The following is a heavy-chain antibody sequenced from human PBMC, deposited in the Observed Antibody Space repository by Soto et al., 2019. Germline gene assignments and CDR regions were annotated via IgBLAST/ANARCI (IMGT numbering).Heavy chain of an antibody. J-gene: IGHJ6*01. CDR1: GGSISSSNW. CDR3: ARVMNVGELPNYGMDV. D-gene: IGHD3-16*01. V-gene: IGHV4-4*02. Sequence: SETLSLTCAVSGGSISSSNWWSWVRQPPGKGLEWIGEIYHSGSTNYNPSLKSRVTISVDKSKNQFSLKLSSVTAADTAVYYCARVMNVGELPNYGMDVWGQGTTVTVSS. CDR2: IYHSGST.